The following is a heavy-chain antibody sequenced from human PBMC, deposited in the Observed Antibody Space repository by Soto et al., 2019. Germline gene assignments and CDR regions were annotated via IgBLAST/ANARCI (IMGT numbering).Heavy chain of an antibody. Sequence: GSLRLSCAASGFTFSSYAMHWVRQAPGKGLEWVAVISYDGSNKYYADSVKGRFTISRDNSKNTLYLQMNSLRAEDTAVYYCAVLRGYSGYDEYFDYWGQGTLVTVSS. CDR2: ISYDGSNK. D-gene: IGHD5-12*01. V-gene: IGHV3-30-3*01. J-gene: IGHJ4*02. CDR3: AVLRGYSGYDEYFDY. CDR1: GFTFSSYA.